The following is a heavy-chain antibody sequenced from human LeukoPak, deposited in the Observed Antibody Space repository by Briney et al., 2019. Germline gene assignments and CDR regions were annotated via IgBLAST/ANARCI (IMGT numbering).Heavy chain of an antibody. J-gene: IGHJ5*02. CDR1: GGSISSSTYY. D-gene: IGHD2-2*01. CDR3: ATGPRYCTSTSCYDPGSWFDP. V-gene: IGHV4-39*01. Sequence: PSGTLSLTCTVSGGSISSSTYYWGWIRQPPGKGLEWIGSIYYSGSTYYNPSLKSRVTISVDTSKNQFSLKLSSVTAADTAVYYCATGPRYCTSTSCYDPGSWFDPWGQGTLVTVSS. CDR2: IYYSGST.